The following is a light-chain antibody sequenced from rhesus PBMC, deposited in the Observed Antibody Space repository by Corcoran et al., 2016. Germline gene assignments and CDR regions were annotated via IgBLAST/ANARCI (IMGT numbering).Light chain of an antibody. CDR2: YAS. J-gene: IGKJ2*01. CDR1: QSVSSN. CDR3: QQYNNWNS. V-gene: IGKV3-35*01. Sequence: EIVMTQSPATLSLSPGERATLSCRASQSVSSNLAWYQQKPGQAPRLLINYASNRATGVPDRVRGSGSGTDFTLTISSLEPEYVGVYYCQQYNNWNSFGQGTKVEIK.